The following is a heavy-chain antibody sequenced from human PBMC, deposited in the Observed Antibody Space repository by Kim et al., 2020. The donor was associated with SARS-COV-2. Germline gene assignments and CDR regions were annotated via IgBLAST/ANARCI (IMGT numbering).Heavy chain of an antibody. V-gene: IGHV3-72*01. CDR1: GFTFSDHY. Sequence: GGSLRLSCAASGFTFSDHYMDWVRQAPGKGLEWVGRTRNKANSYTTEYAASVKGRFTISRDDSKNSLYLQMNSLKTEDTAVYYCARERGKGAFDIWGQGTMVTVSS. J-gene: IGHJ3*02. CDR3: ARERGKGAFDI. D-gene: IGHD3-16*01. CDR2: TRNKANSYTT.